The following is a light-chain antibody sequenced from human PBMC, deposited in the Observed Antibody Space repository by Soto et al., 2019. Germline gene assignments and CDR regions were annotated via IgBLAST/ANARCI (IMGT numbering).Light chain of an antibody. Sequence: EIVLTQSPGTLSLSPGERATLSCRASQSVSSSYLAWYQQKPGQAPRLLIYAASSRATGVPDRFSGSGSGTDFTLTISRLEPEDFATYYCQQYGSYPITFGGGTRLEIK. CDR2: AAS. CDR3: QQYGSYPIT. CDR1: QSVSSSY. V-gene: IGKV3-20*01. J-gene: IGKJ5*01.